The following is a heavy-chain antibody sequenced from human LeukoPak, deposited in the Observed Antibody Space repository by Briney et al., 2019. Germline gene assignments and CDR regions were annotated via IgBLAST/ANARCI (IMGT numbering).Heavy chain of an antibody. CDR2: IIPIFGTE. Sequence: SVKVSCKASGGTFNSYAISWVRQAPGQGLEWMGRIIPIFGTENYAQKFQGRVTITTDESTSTAYMELSSLRSEDTAVYYCARNVYYYDSSALDWGQGTLVTVSS. V-gene: IGHV1-69*05. D-gene: IGHD3-22*01. J-gene: IGHJ4*02. CDR1: GGTFNSYA. CDR3: ARNVYYYDSSALD.